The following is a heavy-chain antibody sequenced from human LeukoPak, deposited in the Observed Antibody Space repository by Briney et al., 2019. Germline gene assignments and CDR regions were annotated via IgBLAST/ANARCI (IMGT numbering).Heavy chain of an antibody. CDR1: GYTFTGYY. V-gene: IGHV1-2*02. D-gene: IGHD2-2*01. CDR3: ARASAMGNYYFDY. J-gene: IGHJ4*02. Sequence: RASVKVSCKASGYTFTGYYMHWVRQAPGQGLEWMGWINPNSGGTNYAQKFQGRVTMTRDTSISTAYMELSRLRSDDTAVYYCARASAMGNYYFDYWGQGTLVTVSS. CDR2: INPNSGGT.